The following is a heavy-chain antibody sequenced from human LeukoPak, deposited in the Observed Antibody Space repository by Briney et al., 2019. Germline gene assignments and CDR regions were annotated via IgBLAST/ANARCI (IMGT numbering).Heavy chain of an antibody. D-gene: IGHD3-22*01. V-gene: IGHV3-23*01. CDR2: MTGGGRT. J-gene: IGHJ4*02. Sequence: LAGGSLSLSCAASGFIFSDYAMSWVRQAPGKWPEWVSAMTGGGRTYYADSVKGRFTISRDSSKNTLYLQMNSLRAEDTAIYYCAKRGYYDSGALRAPFEYWGQGTLVTVSS. CDR1: GFIFSDYA. CDR3: AKRGYYDSGALRAPFEY.